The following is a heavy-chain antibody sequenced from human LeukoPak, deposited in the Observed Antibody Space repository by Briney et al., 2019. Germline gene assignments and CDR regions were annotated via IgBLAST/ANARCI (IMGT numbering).Heavy chain of an antibody. J-gene: IGHJ4*02. Sequence: SGPTLVNPTQTLTLTCTFSGFSLSTSGVGVGWIRQPPGKALEWLALIFWDDDKRYSPSLKSRLTITKDTSKNQVVLTMTNVDPVDTATYYCAHTSGVITLDYWGQGTLVTVSS. CDR3: AHTSGVITLDY. V-gene: IGHV2-5*02. CDR2: IFWDDDK. CDR1: GFSLSTSGVG. D-gene: IGHD3-10*01.